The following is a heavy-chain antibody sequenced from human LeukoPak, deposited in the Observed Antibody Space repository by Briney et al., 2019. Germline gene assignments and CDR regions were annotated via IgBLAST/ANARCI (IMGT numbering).Heavy chain of an antibody. CDR2: ISGSGGST. CDR3: AKEVAATGYYYYGMDV. Sequence: GGSLRLSCAASGFTFSSYAMSWVRQAPGKGLEWVSAISGSGGSTYYADSVKGRFTISRDNSKNTLYLQMNSLRAEDTAVYYCAKEVAATGYYYYGMDVWGQGTTVTVSS. J-gene: IGHJ6*02. V-gene: IGHV3-23*01. D-gene: IGHD2-15*01. CDR1: GFTFSSYA.